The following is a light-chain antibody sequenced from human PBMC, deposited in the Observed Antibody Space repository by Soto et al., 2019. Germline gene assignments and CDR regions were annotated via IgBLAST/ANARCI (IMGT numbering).Light chain of an antibody. Sequence: QSVLTQPPPASGTPGQRVTISCSGSSSNIGTYSVSWYQQFPGTAPRLPIYSDNQRPSGVPDRFSAPKSGASASLAISGLQSEDEADFYCAAWDDSLNGCVFGTGTKVTVL. J-gene: IGLJ1*01. CDR1: SSNIGTYS. V-gene: IGLV1-44*01. CDR3: AAWDDSLNGCV. CDR2: SDN.